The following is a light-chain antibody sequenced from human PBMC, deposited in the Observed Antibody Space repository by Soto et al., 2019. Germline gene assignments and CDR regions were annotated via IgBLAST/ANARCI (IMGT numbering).Light chain of an antibody. V-gene: IGLV7-43*01. Sequence: QTVVTQEPSLTVSPGETVTLTCASSTGAVTSGYYPNWFQQKPGQAPRPLIYSMNNKHSWTPARFSGSLLGDKAALTLSGVQPEDEAEYYCLLYYDGAQVFGGGTKLNVL. CDR1: TGAVTSGYY. CDR3: LLYYDGAQV. J-gene: IGLJ3*02. CDR2: SMN.